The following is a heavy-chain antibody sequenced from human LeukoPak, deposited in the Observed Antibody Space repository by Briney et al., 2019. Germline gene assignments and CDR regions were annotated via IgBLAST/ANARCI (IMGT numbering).Heavy chain of an antibody. CDR2: INHSGST. V-gene: IGHV4-34*01. CDR3: ARDRRDWFDP. J-gene: IGHJ5*02. Sequence: SETLSLTCAVYGGSFSGYYWSWIRQPPGKGLEWIGEINHSGSTNYNPSLKSRVTISVDTSKNQFSLKLSSVTAADTAVYYCARDRRDWFDPWGQGTLVTVSS. CDR1: GGSFSGYY.